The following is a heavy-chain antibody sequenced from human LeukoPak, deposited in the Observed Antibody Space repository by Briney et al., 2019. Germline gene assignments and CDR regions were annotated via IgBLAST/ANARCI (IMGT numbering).Heavy chain of an antibody. J-gene: IGHJ5*02. Sequence: GASVKVSCKVSGYTLTELSMHWVRQAPGKGLEWMGGFDPEDGETIYAQKFQGRVTMTTDKSTSTVYMELSSLRSEDTAVYYCARQGRSGYYSAFQWFDPWGQGTLVTVSS. CDR2: FDPEDGET. V-gene: IGHV1-24*01. CDR1: GYTLTELS. CDR3: ARQGRSGYYSAFQWFDP. D-gene: IGHD3-22*01.